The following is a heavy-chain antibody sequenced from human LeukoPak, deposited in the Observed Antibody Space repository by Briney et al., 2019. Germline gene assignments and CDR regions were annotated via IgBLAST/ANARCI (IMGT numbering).Heavy chain of an antibody. CDR3: ARDRNYYDSSGYYFQSWFDP. Sequence: ASVKVSCKASGYTFSNYGITWVRQAPGQGLEWMGWINPYNGHTNYAQILQGRVTMTTDTSTSTAYMELRSLRSDDTAVYYCARDRNYYDSSGYYFQSWFDPWGQGTLVTVSS. CDR2: INPYNGHT. J-gene: IGHJ5*02. CDR1: GYTFSNYG. D-gene: IGHD3-22*01. V-gene: IGHV1-18*01.